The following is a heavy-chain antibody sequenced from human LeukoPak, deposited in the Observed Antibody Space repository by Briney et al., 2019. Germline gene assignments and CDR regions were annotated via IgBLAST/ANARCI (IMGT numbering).Heavy chain of an antibody. J-gene: IGHJ4*02. V-gene: IGHV4-59*01. CDR3: AKGRSGSYYNFDY. D-gene: IGHD3-10*01. CDR2: IHYSGST. CDR1: GGSISSYY. Sequence: SETLSLTCTVSGGSISSYYWSWIRQPPGKGLEWIGHIHYSGSTNYNPSLKSRVTISVDTSRDQFSLNLSSVTAEDTAVYYCAKGRSGSYYNFDYWGQGTLVTVSS.